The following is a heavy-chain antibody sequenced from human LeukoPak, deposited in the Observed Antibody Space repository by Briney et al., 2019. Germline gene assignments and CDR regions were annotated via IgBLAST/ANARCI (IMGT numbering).Heavy chain of an antibody. V-gene: IGHV3-74*03. CDR2: IDSDGSTT. D-gene: IGHD6-19*01. J-gene: IGHJ4*02. CDR1: GFTFSNCW. Sequence: GGSLRLSCAASGFTFSNCWMHWVRRAPGKGLEWVSRIDSDGSTTKYADSVKGRFTISRDNAKNSLYLQMNSLRAEDTAVYYCAREDGGWPIPYYFDYWGQGTLVTVSS. CDR3: AREDGGWPIPYYFDY.